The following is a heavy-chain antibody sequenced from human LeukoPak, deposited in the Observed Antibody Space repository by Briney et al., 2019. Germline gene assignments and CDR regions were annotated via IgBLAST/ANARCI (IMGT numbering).Heavy chain of an antibody. CDR2: IIPIFGTA. CDR1: GGTFSSYA. CDR3: ARDPSSDYTNTGFDY. V-gene: IGHV1-69*05. J-gene: IGHJ4*02. D-gene: IGHD6-25*01. Sequence: SVKVSCKASGGTFSSYAISWVRQAPGQGLERMGRIIPIFGTANYAQKFQGRVTITTDESTSTAYMELSSLRSEDTAVYYCARDPSSDYTNTGFDYWGQGTLVTVSS.